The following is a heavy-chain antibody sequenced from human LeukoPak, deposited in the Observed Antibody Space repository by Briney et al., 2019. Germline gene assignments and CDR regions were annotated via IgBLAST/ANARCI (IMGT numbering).Heavy chain of an antibody. CDR1: GFTFSSYS. D-gene: IGHD3-22*01. V-gene: IGHV3-21*01. CDR2: ISSSSSYI. CDR3: ARVDSRGYYLVGACDI. Sequence: PGGSLRLSCAASGFTFSSYSMNWVRQAPGKGLEWVSSISSSSSYIYYADSVKGRFTISRDNAKNSLYLQMNSLRAEDTAVYYCARVDSRGYYLVGACDIWGQGTMVTVSS. J-gene: IGHJ3*02.